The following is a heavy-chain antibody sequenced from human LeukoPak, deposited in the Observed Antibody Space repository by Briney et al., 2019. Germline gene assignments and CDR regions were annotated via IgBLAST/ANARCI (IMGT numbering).Heavy chain of an antibody. CDR2: IRYDGSSK. D-gene: IGHD2-2*01. CDR3: AKGKCSSTSCYLSYYFDY. Sequence: GGSLRLSCAASGFTFSSYGMHWVRQAPGKGLEWVAFIRYDGSSKYYADSVKGRFTISRDTSTNTLYLQMNSLRAEDTAVYYCAKGKCSSTSCYLSYYFDYWGQGTLVTVSS. V-gene: IGHV3-30*02. J-gene: IGHJ4*02. CDR1: GFTFSSYG.